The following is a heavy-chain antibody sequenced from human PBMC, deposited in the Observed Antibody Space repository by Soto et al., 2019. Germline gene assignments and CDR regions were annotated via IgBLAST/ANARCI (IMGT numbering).Heavy chain of an antibody. CDR3: ARLVVAGSPRDY. CDR1: GYPFSSYG. J-gene: IGHJ4*01. Sequence: QVHLVQSAAEVKKPGASVTVSCKASGYPFSSYGITWVRQAPGRGLEWMGWTSAFYGNSTYAEKFQGRVTMTMDTSTSTAYMDRMSLESDDTAVYYCARLVVAGSPRDYWGQVTLVTVSS. V-gene: IGHV1-18*04. D-gene: IGHD2-15*01. CDR2: TSAFYGNS.